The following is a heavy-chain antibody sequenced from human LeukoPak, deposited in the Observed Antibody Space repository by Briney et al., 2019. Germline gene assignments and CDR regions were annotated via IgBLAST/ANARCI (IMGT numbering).Heavy chain of an antibody. J-gene: IGHJ3*02. D-gene: IGHD5-24*01. CDR3: ARQIDIDGYNYESRLGGFDI. Sequence: GGSLRLSCAASRFTVTNSHMNWVRQAPGKGLEWVSSIGSSSTYMYYADSVKGRFTISRDNAKNSLYLQMNSLRAEDTAMYYCARQIDIDGYNYESRLGGFDIWGQGTMVTVS. V-gene: IGHV3-21*01. CDR2: IGSSSTYM. CDR1: RFTVTNSH.